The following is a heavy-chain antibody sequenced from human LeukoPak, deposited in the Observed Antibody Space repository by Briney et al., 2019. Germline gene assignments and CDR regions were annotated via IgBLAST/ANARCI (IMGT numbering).Heavy chain of an antibody. J-gene: IGHJ4*02. CDR1: GGSISSSSYY. CDR2: IYYSGST. D-gene: IGHD4-17*01. Sequence: SETLSLTCTVSGGSISSSSYYWGWIRQPPGKGLEWIGSIYYSGSTYYNPSLKSRVTMSVDTSKNQFSLKLSSVTAADTAVYYCARHNDYGDYVVDYWGQGTLVTVSS. V-gene: IGHV4-39*01. CDR3: ARHNDYGDYVVDY.